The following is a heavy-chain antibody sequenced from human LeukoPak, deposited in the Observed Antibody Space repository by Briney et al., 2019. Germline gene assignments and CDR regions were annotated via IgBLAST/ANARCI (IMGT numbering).Heavy chain of an antibody. CDR1: GYTFTGYY. CDR3: ARFSRYCSGGSCYTAGNWFDP. Sequence: ASVKVSCKASGYTFTGYYMHWVRQAPGQGLEWMGWINPNSGGTNYAQKFQGRVTMTRDTSISTAYMELSRLRSDDTAAYYCARFSRYCSGGSCYTAGNWFDPWGQGTLVTVSS. V-gene: IGHV1-2*02. D-gene: IGHD2-15*01. J-gene: IGHJ5*02. CDR2: INPNSGGT.